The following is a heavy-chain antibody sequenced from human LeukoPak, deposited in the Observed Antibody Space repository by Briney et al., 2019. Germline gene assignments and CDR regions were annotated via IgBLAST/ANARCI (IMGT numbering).Heavy chain of an antibody. V-gene: IGHV1-2*02. CDR2: INPNSGGT. CDR3: ARDRVVVAATRDYYYGMDV. CDR1: GGTFSSYA. Sequence: ASVKVSCKASGGTFSSYAISWVRQAPGQGLEWMGWINPNSGGTNYAQKFQGRVTMTRDTSISTAYMELSRLRSDDTAVYYCARDRVVVAATRDYYYGMDVWGQGTTVTVSS. J-gene: IGHJ6*02. D-gene: IGHD2-15*01.